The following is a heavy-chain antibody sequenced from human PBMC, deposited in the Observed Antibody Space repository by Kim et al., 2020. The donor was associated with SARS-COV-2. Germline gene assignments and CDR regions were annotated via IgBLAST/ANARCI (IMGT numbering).Heavy chain of an antibody. J-gene: IGHJ6*02. CDR1: GFTFSSYG. CDR2: ISYDGINK. V-gene: IGHV3-30*18. Sequence: GGSLRLSCAASGFTFSSYGMHWVRQAPGKGLEWVAVISYDGINKYYADSVKGRFTISRDNSKNTLYLQMNSLRAEDTAVYYCAKDWRSSSWYRNYYYYGMDVWGQGTTVTVSS. D-gene: IGHD6-13*01. CDR3: AKDWRSSSWYRNYYYYGMDV.